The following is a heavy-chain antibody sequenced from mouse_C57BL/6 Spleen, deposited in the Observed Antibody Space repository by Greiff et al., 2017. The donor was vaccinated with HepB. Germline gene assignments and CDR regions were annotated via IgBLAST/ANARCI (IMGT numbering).Heavy chain of an antibody. J-gene: IGHJ1*03. CDR1: GYTFTSYW. Sequence: QVQLQQPGAELVKPGASVKMSCKASGYTFTSYWITWVKQRPGQGLEWIGDIYTGSGSTNSNEKFKSKATLTVDTASSTAYMQLSSLTSEDSAVYYCATMHGSSYWYIDVWGTGTTVTVSS. CDR2: IYTGSGST. CDR3: ATMHGSSYWYIDV. D-gene: IGHD1-1*01. V-gene: IGHV1-55*01.